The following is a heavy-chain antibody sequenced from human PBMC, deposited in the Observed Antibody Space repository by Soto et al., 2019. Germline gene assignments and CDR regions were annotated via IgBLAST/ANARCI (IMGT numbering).Heavy chain of an antibody. D-gene: IGHD3-22*01. V-gene: IGHV1-69*06. CDR2: IIPIFGTA. J-gene: IGHJ3*02. CDR3: ARGSTYYYDSSGYHDAFDI. CDR1: GGPFSSSA. Sequence: QVQLVQSGAEVKKPGSSVKVSCKASGGPFSSSAISWVRQAPGQGLEWMGGIIPIFGTANYAQKFQGRVTITADKSTSTAYMELSSLRSEDTAVYYCARGSTYYYDSSGYHDAFDIWGQGTMVTVSS.